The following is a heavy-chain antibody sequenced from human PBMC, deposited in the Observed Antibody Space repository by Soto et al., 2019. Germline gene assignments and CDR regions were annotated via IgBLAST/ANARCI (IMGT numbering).Heavy chain of an antibody. D-gene: IGHD1-7*01. V-gene: IGHV3-30*03. J-gene: IGHJ4*02. Sequence: QVQLVASGGDVVQPGRSLRLSCEASGFTFSYFGTHWVRQAPGKGLEWVAAISNDGSRKYYGDSVKGRITISRDNSKNTLYLQMNSLRAEDTAVYYCGGTGTTLTNFDYWGQGTLVTVSS. CDR2: ISNDGSRK. CDR1: GFTFSYFG. CDR3: GGTGTTLTNFDY.